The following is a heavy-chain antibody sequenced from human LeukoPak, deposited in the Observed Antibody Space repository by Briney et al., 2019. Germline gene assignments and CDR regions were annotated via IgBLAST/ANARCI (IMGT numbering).Heavy chain of an antibody. D-gene: IGHD3-22*01. CDR1: GGTFSSYA. J-gene: IGHJ4*02. CDR3: AREGEPDSSGYPGY. Sequence: SVKVSCKASGGTFSSYAISWVRQAPGQGLEWMGGIIPIFGTANYAQKFQGRVTMTRDTSTSTVYMELSSLRSEDTAVYYCAREGEPDSSGYPGYWGQGTLVTVSS. CDR2: IIPIFGTA. V-gene: IGHV1-69*05.